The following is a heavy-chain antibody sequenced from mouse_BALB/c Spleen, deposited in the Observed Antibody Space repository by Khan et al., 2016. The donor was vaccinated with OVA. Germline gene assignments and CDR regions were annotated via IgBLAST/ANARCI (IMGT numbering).Heavy chain of an antibody. Sequence: VQLQQSGPDLVKPGASVNISCKASGYSFTLYYMHWVRQSHGKSLECIGRVNPNNGGTSYNQKFKGKAILNVDKSAPTAYMELRSQTSEDSAVYYCVRGYDFFGDWGQGTLVTVSA. CDR1: GYSFTLYY. CDR3: VRGYDFFGD. V-gene: IGHV1-26*01. D-gene: IGHD2-14*01. CDR2: VNPNNGGT. J-gene: IGHJ3*01.